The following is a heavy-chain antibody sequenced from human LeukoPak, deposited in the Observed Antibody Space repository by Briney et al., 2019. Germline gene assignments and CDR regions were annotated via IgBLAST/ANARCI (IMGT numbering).Heavy chain of an antibody. CDR3: ARSLYSYGQYYFDY. V-gene: IGHV5-51*01. Sequence: GVSLKISCKGSGYSFTSYWIGWVRQMPGKGLEWMGIIYPGDSDTRYSPSFQGQVTISAGKSISTAYLQWSSLKASDTAMYYCARSLYSYGQYYFDYWGQGTLVTVSS. CDR1: GYSFTSYW. CDR2: IYPGDSDT. D-gene: IGHD5-18*01. J-gene: IGHJ4*02.